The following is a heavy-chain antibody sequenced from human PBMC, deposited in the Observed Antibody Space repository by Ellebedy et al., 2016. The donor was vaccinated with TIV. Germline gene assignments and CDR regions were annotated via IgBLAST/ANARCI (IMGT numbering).Heavy chain of an antibody. Sequence: MPSETLSLTCTVSGGSITSFYWSWIRQTPGKGLEYIGNIYYTWSTNYNPSLKSRVTISVDTSKNQFSLNLSSVTAADTAVYYCARGRYTRGWYPDYFDYWGQGTLVTVSS. D-gene: IGHD6-19*01. V-gene: IGHV4-59*01. CDR2: IYYTWST. CDR1: GGSITSFY. J-gene: IGHJ4*02. CDR3: ARGRYTRGWYPDYFDY.